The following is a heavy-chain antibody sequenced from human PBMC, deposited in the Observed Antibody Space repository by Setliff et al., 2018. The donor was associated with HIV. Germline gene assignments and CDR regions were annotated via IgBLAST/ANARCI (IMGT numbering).Heavy chain of an antibody. V-gene: IGHV1-69*13. D-gene: IGHD3-3*01. CDR3: AREGYNFWSGFHH. CDR2: IIPIFGTA. Sequence: VKVSCKASGGTFSSYAISWVRQAPGQGLEWMGRIIPIFGTANYAQKFQGRVTIIADESTSTAYMELSSLRSEDTAVYYCAREGYNFWSGFHHWGQGTLVTVSS. J-gene: IGHJ4*02. CDR1: GGTFSSYA.